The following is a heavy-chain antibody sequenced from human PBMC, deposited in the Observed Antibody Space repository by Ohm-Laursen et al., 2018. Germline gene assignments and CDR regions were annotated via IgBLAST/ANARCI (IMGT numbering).Heavy chain of an antibody. V-gene: IGHV4-34*01. CDR3: ARGGRDGYNHFDY. Sequence: SDTLSLTCAVYGGSFSGYYWSWIRQPPGKGLEWIGEINHSGSTNYNPSLKSRVTISVDTSKNQFSLKLSSVTAADTAVYYCARGGRDGYNHFDYWGQGTLVTVSS. CDR1: GGSFSGYY. CDR2: INHSGST. D-gene: IGHD5-24*01. J-gene: IGHJ4*02.